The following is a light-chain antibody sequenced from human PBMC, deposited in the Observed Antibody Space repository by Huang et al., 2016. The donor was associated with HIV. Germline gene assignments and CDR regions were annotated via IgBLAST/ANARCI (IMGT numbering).Light chain of an antibody. J-gene: IGKJ4*01. CDR2: DAS. CDR3: QQYDYLPLT. Sequence: DIRMTQSPSSLSASVGDRVTITCQANPDISKYLHWYQQKPGTAPKLMIYDASNLETGVPSRFSGSGSGTHFTFTIRSLQPEDVATYYCQQYDYLPLTFGGGTKVQIK. V-gene: IGKV1-33*01. CDR1: PDISKY.